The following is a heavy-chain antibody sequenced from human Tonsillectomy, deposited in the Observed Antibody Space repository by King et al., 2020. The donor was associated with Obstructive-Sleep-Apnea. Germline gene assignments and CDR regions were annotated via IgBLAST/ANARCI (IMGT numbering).Heavy chain of an antibody. D-gene: IGHD1/OR15-1a*01. V-gene: IGHV3-13*01. Sequence: VQLVESGGGLVQRGGSLRLSCAASGFTFSSYDMHLVRQATGKGLEWVSAIGTAGDTYYAGSVRGRFTISRENAKNSLYLQMISLRAGDTAVYYCVRVNNHFSGAYDIWGQGTMVTVSS. CDR2: IGTAGDT. CDR1: GFTFSSYD. J-gene: IGHJ3*02. CDR3: VRVNNHFSGAYDI.